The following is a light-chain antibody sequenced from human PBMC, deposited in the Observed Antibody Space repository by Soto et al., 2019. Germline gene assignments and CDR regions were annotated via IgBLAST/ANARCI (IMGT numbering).Light chain of an antibody. CDR2: GAS. Sequence: DIQMTQSPSSLSASVGDRVSITCRASQGISNYLAWYQQKPGKVPKLLIYGASTLQSGVPLRFSGSGSGTDFTLPISSLQPEDVATYYCQKYNSAPRTFCQGTKVEIK. V-gene: IGKV1-27*01. J-gene: IGKJ1*01. CDR3: QKYNSAPRT. CDR1: QGISNY.